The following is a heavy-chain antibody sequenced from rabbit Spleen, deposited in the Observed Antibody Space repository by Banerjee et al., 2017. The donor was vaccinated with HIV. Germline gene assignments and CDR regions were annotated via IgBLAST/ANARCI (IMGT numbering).Heavy chain of an antibody. CDR1: GFTLNNYY. J-gene: IGHJ3*01. V-gene: IGHV1S7*01. CDR3: ARGGGL. Sequence: QLKESGGGLVQPGGSLKLSCKASGFTLNNYYMNWVRQAPGKGLEWIGNIDPVFGSAYYASWVNGRFSISRENTQNTVSLQLNSLTAADTATYFCARGGGLWGQGTLVTVS. CDR2: IDPVFGSA.